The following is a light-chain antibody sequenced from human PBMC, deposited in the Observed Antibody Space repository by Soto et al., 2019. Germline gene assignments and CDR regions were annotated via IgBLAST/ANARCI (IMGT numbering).Light chain of an antibody. J-gene: IGLJ2*01. CDR3: QSYDGRRIGMV. CDR2: ADN. Sequence: QSVLTQPPSVSGAPGQRVPISCTGTTSNIGTGFHVNWYQQLPGTAPRLLIYADNTRTSGVPDRFSGSKSDTSASLAITGLQSEDEADYDCQSYDGRRIGMVFCGGTKLTVL. V-gene: IGLV1-40*01. CDR1: TSNIGTGFH.